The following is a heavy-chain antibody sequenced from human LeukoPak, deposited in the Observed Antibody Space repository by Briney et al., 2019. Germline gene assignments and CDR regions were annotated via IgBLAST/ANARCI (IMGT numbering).Heavy chain of an antibody. CDR1: GYTFTGYY. J-gene: IGHJ4*02. V-gene: IGHV1-2*02. Sequence: GASVRVSCKASGYTFTGYYMHWVRQAPGQGLEWMGWINPNSGGTNYAQKFQGRVTMTRDTSISTAYMELSRLRSDDTAVYYCAREHRRYYGSGSYVGYWGQGTLVTVSS. CDR2: INPNSGGT. D-gene: IGHD3-10*01. CDR3: AREHRRYYGSGSYVGY.